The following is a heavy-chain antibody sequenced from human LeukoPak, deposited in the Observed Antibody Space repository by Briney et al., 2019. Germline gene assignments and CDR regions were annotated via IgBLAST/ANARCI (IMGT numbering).Heavy chain of an antibody. CDR1: GGTFSSYA. CDR2: INPIFGTA. Sequence: ASVNVSFKASGGTFSSYAISWVRQPAGQGLEWMGVINPIFGTANYAQKFQGRVTITTDESTSTACMELSSLRSEDTAVYYCARGIAAAGTLLYYYYMDVWGKGTTVTVSS. J-gene: IGHJ6*03. CDR3: ARGIAAAGTLLYYYYMDV. V-gene: IGHV1-69*05. D-gene: IGHD6-13*01.